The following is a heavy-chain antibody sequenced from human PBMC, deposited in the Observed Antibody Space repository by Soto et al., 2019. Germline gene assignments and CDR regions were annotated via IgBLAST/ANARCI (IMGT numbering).Heavy chain of an antibody. CDR1: GFSLSTSGVG. CDR3: ARRRGYNWNNPAFDY. V-gene: IGHV2-5*01. J-gene: IGHJ4*02. Sequence: SGPTLVNPTQTLTLTCTFSGFSLSTSGVGVGWIRQPPGKAREWLALIYWNDDKKYSPSLKSRLGITKDTFRNQVVLTMTNVDPLDTATYYCARRRGYNWNNPAFDYWGQGAMVTVSS. CDR2: IYWNDDK. D-gene: IGHD1-20*01.